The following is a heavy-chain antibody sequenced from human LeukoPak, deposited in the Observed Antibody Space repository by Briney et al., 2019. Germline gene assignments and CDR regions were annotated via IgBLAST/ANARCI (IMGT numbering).Heavy chain of an antibody. J-gene: IGHJ4*02. Sequence: SETLSLTCAVYGGSFSGYYWSWIRQPPGKGLEWIGEINHSGSTNYNPSLKSRVTISVDTSKNQFSLKLSSVTAADTAVYYCAXXXXXPAAMRSCFDYWGQGTLVTVSS. CDR3: AXXXXXPAAMRSCFDY. D-gene: IGHD2-2*01. V-gene: IGHV4-34*01. CDR1: GGSFSGYY. CDR2: INHSGST.